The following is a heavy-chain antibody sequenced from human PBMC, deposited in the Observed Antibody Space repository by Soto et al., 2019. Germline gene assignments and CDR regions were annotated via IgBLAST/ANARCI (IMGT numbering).Heavy chain of an antibody. D-gene: IGHD3-10*01. CDR2: ISYDGSNK. V-gene: IGHV3-30-3*01. CDR3: ARDLLRTIVRGVISGPFEI. CDR1: GFTFSSYA. Sequence: LGGSLRLSCAASGFTFSSYAMHWVRQAPGKGLEWVAVISYDGSNKYYADSVKGRFTISRDNSKNTLYLQMNSLRAEDTAVYYCARDLLRTIVRGVISGPFEIWGQGTMVTVSS. J-gene: IGHJ3*02.